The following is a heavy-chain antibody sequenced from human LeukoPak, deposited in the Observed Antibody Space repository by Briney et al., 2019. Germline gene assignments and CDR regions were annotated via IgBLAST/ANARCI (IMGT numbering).Heavy chain of an antibody. CDR2: IWYDGSNK. D-gene: IGHD1-20*01. Sequence: AGGSLRLSCAASGFTFSSYGMHWVRQAPGKGLEWVAVIWYDGSNKYYADSVKGRFTISRDNSKNTLYLQMNSLRAEDTAVYYCAKDYGITGTGGSWFDLWGQGTLVTVSS. CDR3: AKDYGITGTGGSWFDL. J-gene: IGHJ5*02. CDR1: GFTFSSYG. V-gene: IGHV3-33*06.